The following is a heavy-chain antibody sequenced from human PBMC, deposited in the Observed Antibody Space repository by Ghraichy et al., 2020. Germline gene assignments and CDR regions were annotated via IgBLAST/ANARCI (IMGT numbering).Heavy chain of an antibody. Sequence: GESLNISCKGSGYSFTSYWIGWVRQMPGKGLEWMGLIYPGDSDTRYSPSFQGQVTISADKFISTAYLQWSSLKASDTAMYYCARRGSSITIFGVAPFYGMDVWGQGTTVTVSS. CDR2: IYPGDSDT. J-gene: IGHJ6*02. CDR3: ARRGSSITIFGVAPFYGMDV. D-gene: IGHD3-3*01. V-gene: IGHV5-51*01. CDR1: GYSFTSYW.